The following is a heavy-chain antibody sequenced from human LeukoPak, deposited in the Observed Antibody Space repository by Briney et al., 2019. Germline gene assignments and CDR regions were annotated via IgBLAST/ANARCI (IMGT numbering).Heavy chain of an antibody. D-gene: IGHD6-19*01. CDR2: ISSGSDYI. V-gene: IGHV3-21*01. J-gene: IGHJ4*02. Sequence: PGGSLRLSCAASGFTFSSSWMTWVRQAPGKGLEWVSSISSGSDYIYYADSVKDRFTISRDNAKNSLYLQMNSLRAEDTAVYYCARDGMRSGWSYWGQGTQVTVSS. CDR1: GFTFSSSW. CDR3: ARDGMRSGWSY.